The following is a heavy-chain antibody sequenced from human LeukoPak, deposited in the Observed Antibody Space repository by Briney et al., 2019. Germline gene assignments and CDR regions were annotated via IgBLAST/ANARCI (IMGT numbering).Heavy chain of an antibody. D-gene: IGHD3-10*01. CDR2: IYYSGST. V-gene: IGHV4-59*08. CDR3: ARHRAYYYGSGSYSGAFDI. J-gene: IGHJ3*02. CDR1: GGSISSYY. Sequence: SETLSLTCAVSGGSISSYYWSWIRQPPGKGLEWIGYIYYSGSTNYNPSLKSRVTISVDTSKNQFSLKLSSVTAADTAVYYCARHRAYYYGSGSYSGAFDIWGQGTMVTVSS.